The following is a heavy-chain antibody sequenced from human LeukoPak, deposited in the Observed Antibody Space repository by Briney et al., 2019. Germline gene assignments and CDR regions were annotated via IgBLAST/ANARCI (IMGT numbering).Heavy chain of an antibody. V-gene: IGHV3-30*02. J-gene: IGHJ4*02. CDR2: IRYDGSNK. CDR3: AKDLRGIAARLFDY. Sequence: GGSLRLSCAASGFTFSSYGMHWVRQAPGKGLEWVAFIRYDGSNKYYADSVKGRFTISRDNSKNTLNLQMNSLRAEDTAVYYCAKDLRGIAARLFDYWGQGTLVTVSS. D-gene: IGHD6-6*01. CDR1: GFTFSSYG.